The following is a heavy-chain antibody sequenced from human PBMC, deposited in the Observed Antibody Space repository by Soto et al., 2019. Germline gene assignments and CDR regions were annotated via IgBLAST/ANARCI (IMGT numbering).Heavy chain of an antibody. Sequence: GGSLRLSCAASGVTFGGYAMSWVRQAPGKGLEWVSAISGSGGSTYYADSVKGRFTISRDNSKNMLFLQINSLRDDDSAVYYCAKRPASIITFDYWGQGTQVTVSS. V-gene: IGHV3-23*01. CDR3: AKRPASIITFDY. D-gene: IGHD2-2*01. CDR2: ISGSGGST. CDR1: GVTFGGYA. J-gene: IGHJ4*02.